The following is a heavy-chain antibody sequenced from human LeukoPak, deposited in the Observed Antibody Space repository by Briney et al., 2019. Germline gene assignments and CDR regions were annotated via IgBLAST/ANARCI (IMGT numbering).Heavy chain of an antibody. V-gene: IGHV4-59*01. D-gene: IGHD2-2*01. CDR1: GGSISSYY. CDR3: ACAVCSSTSCRSGAGWVDP. CDR2: IYYSGST. J-gene: IGHJ5*02. Sequence: SETRSLTCTVSGGSISSYYWSWIRQPPGKGLVWIGYIYYSGSTTYNPSLKSRVTISVDTSKNQFSLKLSSVTAADTAVYYCACAVCSSTSCRSGAGWVDPWGQGTLVTVSS.